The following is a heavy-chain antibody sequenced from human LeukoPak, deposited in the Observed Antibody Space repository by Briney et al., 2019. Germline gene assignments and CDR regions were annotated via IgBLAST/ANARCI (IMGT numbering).Heavy chain of an antibody. CDR1: GFTFSGSA. D-gene: IGHD3-9*01. CDR3: ARLFDTTLDY. J-gene: IGHJ4*02. Sequence: QSGGSLRLSCAASGFTFSGSAMHWVRQASGKGLEWIGRIRSKANGYATVYAESVKGRFTISRDDSKNTAYLQMNSLKTEDSAVYYCARLFDTTLDYWGQGTLVTVSS. CDR2: IRSKANGYAT. V-gene: IGHV3-73*01.